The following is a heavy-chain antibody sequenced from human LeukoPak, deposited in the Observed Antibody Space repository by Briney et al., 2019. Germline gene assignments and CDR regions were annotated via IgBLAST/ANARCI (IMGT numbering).Heavy chain of an antibody. CDR2: IHFDGSTK. Sequence: GGSLRLSCAASGFTFSSYGMHWVRQAPGKGLEWVAFIHFDGSTKYSGDSVKGRFTVSRDDSKNTLYLQMNSLRPEDTAVYYCAKDQCTRTSCDGYPGHWGQGTLVTVSS. J-gene: IGHJ4*02. CDR3: AKDQCTRTSCDGYPGH. D-gene: IGHD2-2*01. V-gene: IGHV3-30*02. CDR1: GFTFSSYG.